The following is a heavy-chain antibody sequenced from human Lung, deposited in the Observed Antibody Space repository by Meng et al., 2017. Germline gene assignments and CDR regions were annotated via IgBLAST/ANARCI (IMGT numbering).Heavy chain of an antibody. CDR1: GFSLSTSGVG. Sequence: HSPCKESGPTLVKPTQTLPLTCTFSGFSLSTSGVGVGWIRQPPGKALEWLALIYWDDDKRYSPSLKSRLTITKDTSKNQVVLTMTNMDPVDTATYYCAHSSSTYGSGSYIFDYWGQGTLVTVSS. V-gene: IGHV2-5*02. D-gene: IGHD3-10*01. J-gene: IGHJ4*02. CDR3: AHSSSTYGSGSYIFDY. CDR2: IYWDDDK.